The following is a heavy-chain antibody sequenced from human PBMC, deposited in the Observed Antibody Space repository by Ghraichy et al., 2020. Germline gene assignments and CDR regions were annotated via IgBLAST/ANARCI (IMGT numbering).Heavy chain of an antibody. D-gene: IGHD3-3*01. CDR2: INHSGST. Sequence: SETLSLTCAVYGGSFSGYYWSWIRQPPGKGLEWIGEINHSGSTNYNPSLKSRVTISVDTSKNQFSLKLSSVTAADTAVYYCARGGKNYDFWSGYYFLDYWGQGTLVTVSS. V-gene: IGHV4-34*01. J-gene: IGHJ4*02. CDR3: ARGGKNYDFWSGYYFLDY. CDR1: GGSFSGYY.